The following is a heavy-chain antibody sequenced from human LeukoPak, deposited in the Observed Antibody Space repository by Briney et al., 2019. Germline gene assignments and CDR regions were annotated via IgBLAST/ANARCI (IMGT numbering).Heavy chain of an antibody. V-gene: IGHV4-59*01. CDR1: GGSITSYY. CDR3: AALGPHYVWGSYRSGGAFDI. J-gene: IGHJ3*02. Sequence: PSETLSLTCTVSGGSITSYYWSWIRQPPGKGLEWIGYIYYSGSTNYNPSLKSRVIISVDTSKNQFSLKLSSVTAADTAVYYCAALGPHYVWGSYRSGGAFDIWGQGTMVTVSS. D-gene: IGHD3-16*02. CDR2: IYYSGST.